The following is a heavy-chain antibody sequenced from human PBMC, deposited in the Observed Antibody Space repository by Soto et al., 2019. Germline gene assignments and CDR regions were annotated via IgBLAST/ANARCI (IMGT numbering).Heavy chain of an antibody. Sequence: ASVKVSCKASGYTFTNSGISWVRQAPGQGLEWMGWISTDNGNTNYAQHLQGRVSMTTDTSTSTAYMDLRSLRSDDTAVYYCARDQVITFFGWYCMYCDVMDVWAQGTTVTVSS. CDR2: ISTDNGNT. CDR3: ARDQVITFFGWYCMYCDVMDV. D-gene: IGHD3-3*01. CDR1: GYTFTNSG. J-gene: IGHJ6*02. V-gene: IGHV1-18*01.